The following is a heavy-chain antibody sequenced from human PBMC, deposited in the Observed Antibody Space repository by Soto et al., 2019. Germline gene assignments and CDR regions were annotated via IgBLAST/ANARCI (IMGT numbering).Heavy chain of an antibody. CDR3: AKDRGRTPGHDFDY. D-gene: IGHD6-25*01. Sequence: PVGSLRLSYAASGFTFSSYAMSCVRQAPGKGLEWVSAISGSGGSTYYADSVKGRFTISRDNSKNTLYLQMNSLRAEDTAVYYCAKDRGRTPGHDFDYWGQGTLVTVSS. J-gene: IGHJ4*02. CDR2: ISGSGGST. CDR1: GFTFSSYA. V-gene: IGHV3-23*01.